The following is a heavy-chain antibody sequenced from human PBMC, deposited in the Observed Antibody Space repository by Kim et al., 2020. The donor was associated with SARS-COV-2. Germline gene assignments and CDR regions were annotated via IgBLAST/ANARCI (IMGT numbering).Heavy chain of an antibody. V-gene: IGHV3-21*01. CDR3: ARGQQLVQGSDFDY. CDR1: GFTFSSYS. CDR2: ISSSSSYI. D-gene: IGHD6-13*01. J-gene: IGHJ4*02. Sequence: GGSLRLSCAASGFTFSSYSMNWVRQAPGKGLEWVSSISSSSSYIYYADSVKGRFTISRDNAKNSLYLQMNSLRAEDTAVYYCARGQQLVQGSDFDYWGQGTLVTVSS.